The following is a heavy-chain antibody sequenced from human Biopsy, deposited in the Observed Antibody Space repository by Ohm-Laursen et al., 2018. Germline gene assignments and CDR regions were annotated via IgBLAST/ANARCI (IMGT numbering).Heavy chain of an antibody. CDR1: GGSISRDY. CDR3: VRSNYHYYGFDV. Sequence: SETLSLTCTVSGGSISRDYWARIRQPPGKGLQWIGYTYYSGSTNYNPSLNSRVTIAVDTSKNQFSLRLTSVTAADTAVYYCVRSNYHYYGFDVWGQGTTVTVSS. V-gene: IGHV4-59*01. J-gene: IGHJ6*02. CDR2: TYYSGST.